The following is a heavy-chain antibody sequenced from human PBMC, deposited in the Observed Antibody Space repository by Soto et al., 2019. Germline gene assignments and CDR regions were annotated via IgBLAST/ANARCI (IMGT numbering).Heavy chain of an antibody. CDR2: IIPILGTA. CDR1: GGTFSSYA. Sequence: SVKVSCKASGGTFSSYAISWVRQAPGQGLEWMGGIIPILGTANYAQKFQGRVTITADKSTSTAYMELSSLRPEDTAVYYCARGPDYYDSSGYPSFDYWGQGTLVTVSS. J-gene: IGHJ4*02. D-gene: IGHD3-22*01. V-gene: IGHV1-69*10. CDR3: ARGPDYYDSSGYPSFDY.